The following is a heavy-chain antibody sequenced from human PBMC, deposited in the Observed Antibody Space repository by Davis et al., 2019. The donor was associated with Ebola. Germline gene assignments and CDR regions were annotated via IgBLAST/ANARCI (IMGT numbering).Heavy chain of an antibody. CDR2: INHSGST. Sequence: MPSETLSLTCAVYGGSFSGYYWSWIRQLPGKGLEWIGEINHSGSTNYNPSLKSRVTISVDTSKNQFSLKLSSVTAADTAVYYCARAAVAAAGRGYFQHWGQGTLVTVSS. CDR1: GGSFSGYY. V-gene: IGHV4-34*01. CDR3: ARAAVAAAGRGYFQH. D-gene: IGHD6-13*01. J-gene: IGHJ1*01.